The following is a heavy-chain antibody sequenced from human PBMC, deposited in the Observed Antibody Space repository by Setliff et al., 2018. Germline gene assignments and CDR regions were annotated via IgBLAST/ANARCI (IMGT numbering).Heavy chain of an antibody. J-gene: IGHJ3*01. CDR2: IKQDGSET. D-gene: IGHD2-2*02. CDR1: GFTISNYW. CDR3: ATDVPACRGSTCYNAFDV. Sequence: PGGSLRLSCVASGFTISNYWMSWVRQAPGKGLEWVAIIKQDGSETVYADSVKGRLTISRDNAKNSLFLQMNSLKTEDTAVYYCATDVPACRGSTCYNAFDVWGQGTMVTVSS. V-gene: IGHV3-7*03.